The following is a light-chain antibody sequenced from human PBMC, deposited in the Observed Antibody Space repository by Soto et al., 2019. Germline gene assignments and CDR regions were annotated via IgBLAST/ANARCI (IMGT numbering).Light chain of an antibody. V-gene: IGKV3-11*01. J-gene: IGKJ3*01. CDR1: QSVSSY. CDR2: DAS. Sequence: EIVLTQSPATLSLSPGERATLSCRASQSVSSYLAWYQQKPGQAPRLLIYDASNRATGIPARFSGSGSGTDFTLTISSREPADFAVYYCHQRSHSPRITFGPGTKVDIK. CDR3: HQRSHSPRIT.